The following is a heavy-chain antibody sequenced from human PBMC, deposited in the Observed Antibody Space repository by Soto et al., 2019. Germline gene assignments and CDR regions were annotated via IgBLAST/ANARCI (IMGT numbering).Heavy chain of an antibody. V-gene: IGHV3-30*03. J-gene: IGHJ4*02. D-gene: IGHD6-6*01. CDR3: ARGFGSSSVVLVVGVDY. CDR1: GFTFSSYG. CDR2: ISYDGSNK. Sequence: QVQLVESGGGVVQPGRSLRLSCAASGFTFSSYGMHWVRQAPGKGLEWVAVISYDGSNKYYADSVKGRFTISRDNSKNTLYLQMNSLRAEDTAVYYCARGFGSSSVVLVVGVDYWGQGTLVTVSS.